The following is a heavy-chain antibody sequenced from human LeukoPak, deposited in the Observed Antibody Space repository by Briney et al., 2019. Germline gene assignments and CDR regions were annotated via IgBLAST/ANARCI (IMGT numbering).Heavy chain of an antibody. Sequence: SETLSLTCAVYGGSFSGYYWSWIRQPPGKGLEWIGEINHSGSTNYNPSLKSRVTISVDTSKNQFSLKLSSVTAADTAVYYCARRETTVTLGDYYYYYMDVWGKGTTVTVSS. CDR1: GGSFSGYY. J-gene: IGHJ6*03. CDR2: INHSGST. D-gene: IGHD4-11*01. CDR3: ARRETTVTLGDYYYYYMDV. V-gene: IGHV4-34*01.